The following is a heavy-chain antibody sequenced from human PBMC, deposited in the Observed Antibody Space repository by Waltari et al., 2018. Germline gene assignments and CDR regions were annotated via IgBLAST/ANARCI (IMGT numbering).Heavy chain of an antibody. CDR2: IYYSGST. Sequence: QLQLQESGPGLVKPSETLSLTCTVSGGSISSSRYYWGWIRPPPGKGLEWIGSIYYSGSTYYNPSLKSRVTISVDTSKNQFSLKLSSVTAADTAVYYCARLDSGYSYGDAADYWGQGTLVTVSS. CDR3: ARLDSGYSYGDAADY. J-gene: IGHJ4*02. CDR1: GGSISSSRYY. D-gene: IGHD5-18*01. V-gene: IGHV4-39*01.